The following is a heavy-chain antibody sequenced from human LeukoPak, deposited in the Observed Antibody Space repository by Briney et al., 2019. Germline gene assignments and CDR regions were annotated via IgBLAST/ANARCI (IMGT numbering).Heavy chain of an antibody. CDR3: ARGAGGYYYDSSGIFNFDY. Sequence: GGSLRLSCAASGSTFSSYAMHWVRQAPGKGLEWVAVISYDGSNKYYADSVKGRFTISRDNSKNTLYLQMYSLRAEDTAVYYCARGAGGYYYDSSGIFNFDYWGQGTLVTVSS. CDR1: GSTFSSYA. CDR2: ISYDGSNK. D-gene: IGHD3-22*01. V-gene: IGHV3-30-3*01. J-gene: IGHJ4*02.